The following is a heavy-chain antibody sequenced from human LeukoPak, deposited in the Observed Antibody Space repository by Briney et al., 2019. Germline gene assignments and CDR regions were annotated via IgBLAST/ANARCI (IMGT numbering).Heavy chain of an antibody. Sequence: GGSLRLSCATSGFTFSTYAMNWVRQAPGKGLEWVSVISVSGGSTYYADSVKGRFTISRDNAKNSLYLQMNSLRAEDTAVYYCARVEASGYDYGAFDYWGQGTLVTVSS. D-gene: IGHD5-12*01. CDR2: ISVSGGST. V-gene: IGHV3-23*01. CDR3: ARVEASGYDYGAFDY. CDR1: GFTFSTYA. J-gene: IGHJ4*02.